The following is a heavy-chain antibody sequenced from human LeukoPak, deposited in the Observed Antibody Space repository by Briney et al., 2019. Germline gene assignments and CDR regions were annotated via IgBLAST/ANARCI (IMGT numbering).Heavy chain of an antibody. CDR2: IYTSGST. V-gene: IGHV4-61*02. D-gene: IGHD3-16*01. J-gene: IGHJ4*02. Sequence: SETLSLTCTVSGGSISSGSYYWSWIRQPAGKGLEWIGRIYTSGSTNYNPSLKSRVTISVDTSKNQFSLKLSSVTAADTAVYYCARTEGGITSPVDYWGQGTLVTVSS. CDR1: GGSISSGSYY. CDR3: ARTEGGITSPVDY.